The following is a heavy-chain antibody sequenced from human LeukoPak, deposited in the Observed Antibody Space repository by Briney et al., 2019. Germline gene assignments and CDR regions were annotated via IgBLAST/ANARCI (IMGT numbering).Heavy chain of an antibody. CDR1: GYTFTGYY. Sequence: ASVKVSCKASGYTFTGYYMHWVRQAPGQGLEWMGWISAYNGNTNYAQKLQGRATMTTDTSTSTAYMELRSLRSDDTAVYYCARVTYYYDSSGYSRLDYYYGMDVWGQGTTVTVSS. V-gene: IGHV1-18*04. CDR3: ARVTYYYDSSGYSRLDYYYGMDV. D-gene: IGHD3-22*01. J-gene: IGHJ6*02. CDR2: ISAYNGNT.